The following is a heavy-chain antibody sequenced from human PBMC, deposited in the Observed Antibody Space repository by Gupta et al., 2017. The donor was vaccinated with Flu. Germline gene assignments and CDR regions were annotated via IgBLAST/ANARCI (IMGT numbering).Heavy chain of an antibody. J-gene: IGHJ4*02. CDR2: INAVNDNT. V-gene: IGHV1-3*01. CDR1: FTHDA. CDR3: ARESWGLTTATVT. Sequence: FTHDAIHWVRQAPGQRPEWVGWINAVNDNTKYSQKFQGKVSITRDTSATTAYMELTSLTSEDMAVYYCARESWGLTTATVTWGQGSLGTVSS. D-gene: IGHD5-18*01.